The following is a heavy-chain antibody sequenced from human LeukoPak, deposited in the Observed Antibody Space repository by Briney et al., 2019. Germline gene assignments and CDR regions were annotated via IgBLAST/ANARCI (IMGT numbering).Heavy chain of an antibody. CDR2: INHGGST. D-gene: IGHD3-10*01. Sequence: SETLSLTCTVSGGSISTYYWTWIRQPPGKGLEWIGEINHGGSTNYNPSLKSRVTISVDKSKNQFSLNLSSVTAADTAVYYCARTMAYYYGSGTNPFDYWGQGTLVTVSS. CDR1: GGSISTYY. CDR3: ARTMAYYYGSGTNPFDY. J-gene: IGHJ4*02. V-gene: IGHV4-34*01.